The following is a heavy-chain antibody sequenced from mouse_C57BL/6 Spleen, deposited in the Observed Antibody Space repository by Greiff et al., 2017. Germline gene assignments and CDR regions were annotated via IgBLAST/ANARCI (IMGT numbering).Heavy chain of an antibody. D-gene: IGHD2-4*01. CDR1: GYTFTSYW. J-gene: IGHJ4*01. CDR2: IHPNSGST. Sequence: VQLQQPGAELVKPGASVKLSCKASGYTFTSYWMHWVKQRPGQGLEWIGMIHPNSGSTNYNEKFKSKATLTVDKSSSTAYVQLSSLTSEDSAVYYCARRYDYDEAMDYWGQGTSVTVSS. CDR3: ARRYDYDEAMDY. V-gene: IGHV1-64*01.